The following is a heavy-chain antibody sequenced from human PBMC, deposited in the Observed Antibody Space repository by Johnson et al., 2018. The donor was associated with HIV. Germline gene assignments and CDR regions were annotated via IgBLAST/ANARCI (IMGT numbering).Heavy chain of an antibody. CDR3: ARDLDTAMVTCAFDI. J-gene: IGHJ3*02. D-gene: IGHD5-18*01. Sequence: QVQLVESGGGVVQPGRSRRLSCVASGFTFSSYAMHWVRQAPGKGLEWGTVISYDGSNKYYADSVKGRFTISRDNSKNTLYLQMNSLRAEETAVYYCARDLDTAMVTCAFDIWGQGTMVTVSS. CDR1: GFTFSSYA. V-gene: IGHV3-30-3*01. CDR2: ISYDGSNK.